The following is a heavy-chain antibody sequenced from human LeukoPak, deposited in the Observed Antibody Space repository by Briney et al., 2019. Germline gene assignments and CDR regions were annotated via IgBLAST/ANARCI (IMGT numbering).Heavy chain of an antibody. J-gene: IGHJ5*02. CDR3: AREPTNNWFDP. CDR2: IYHSGST. Sequence: SETLSLTCAVSGGSISSGGYSWSWIRQPPGKGLEWIGYIYHSGSTYYNPSLKSRVTISVDTSKNQFSLKLSSVTAADTAVYYCAREPTNNWFDPWGQGTLVTASS. D-gene: IGHD1-1*01. V-gene: IGHV4-30-2*01. CDR1: GGSISSGGYS.